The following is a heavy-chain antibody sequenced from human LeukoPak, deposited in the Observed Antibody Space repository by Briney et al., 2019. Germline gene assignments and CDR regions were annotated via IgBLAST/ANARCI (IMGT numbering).Heavy chain of an antibody. CDR2: ISAYNGNT. D-gene: IGHD2-15*01. CDR3: ARDTVVVVAATRGYFDY. Sequence: GASVKVSCKASGYTFTSYGISWVRQAPGQGLEWMGWISAYNGNTNYAQKLQGRVTMTTDTSTSTAYMELRSLRSDDTAVYYCARDTVVVVAATRGYFDYWGQGTLVTVSS. J-gene: IGHJ4*02. V-gene: IGHV1-18*01. CDR1: GYTFTSYG.